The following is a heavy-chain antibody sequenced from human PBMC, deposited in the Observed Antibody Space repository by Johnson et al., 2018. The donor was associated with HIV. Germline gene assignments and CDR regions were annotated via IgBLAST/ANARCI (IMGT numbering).Heavy chain of an antibody. CDR3: TTDKQLWLTVDI. CDR1: GFAVSSNY. CDR2: IKSKTDGGTT. J-gene: IGHJ3*02. V-gene: IGHV3-15*01. Sequence: VQLVESGGGLIQPGGSLRLSCAASGFAVSSNYMSWVRQAPGKGLEWVGRIKSKTDGGTTDYAAPVKDRFTISRDDSKNTLYLQMNSLKTEDTAVYYCTTDKQLWLTVDIWGQGTMVTVSS. D-gene: IGHD5-18*01.